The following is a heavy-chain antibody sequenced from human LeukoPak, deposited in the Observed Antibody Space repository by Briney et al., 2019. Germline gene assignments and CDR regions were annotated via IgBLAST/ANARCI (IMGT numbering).Heavy chain of an antibody. V-gene: IGHV4-34*01. Sequence: SETPSPTRAVYGGSFSGFYWSWIRQPPGEGLEWIGEINHSGSTNYNPSLKSRVAISVDTSKNQFSLKLSSVTAADTAVYYCASPSPGFDPWGQGTLVTVSS. CDR1: GGSFSGFY. CDR2: INHSGST. J-gene: IGHJ5*02. CDR3: ASPSPGFDP.